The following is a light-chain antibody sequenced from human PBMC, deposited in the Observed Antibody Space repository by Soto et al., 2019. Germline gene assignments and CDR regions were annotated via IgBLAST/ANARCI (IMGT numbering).Light chain of an antibody. CDR1: SSDVGGYNY. CDR2: EVS. CDR3: SSYTRSSTSYVV. Sequence: QSALTQPASVSGSPGQSITISCPGTSSDVGGYNYVSWYQQHPGKAPKLMIYEVSNRPSGVSNRVSGSKSGNTAALTLSGLQAEDEAYYYCSSYTRSSTSYVVCGGATKLTVL. V-gene: IGLV2-14*01. J-gene: IGLJ2*01.